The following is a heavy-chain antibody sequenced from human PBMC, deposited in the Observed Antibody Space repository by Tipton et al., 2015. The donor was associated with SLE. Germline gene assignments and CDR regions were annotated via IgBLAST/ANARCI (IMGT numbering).Heavy chain of an antibody. CDR2: IFTSGST. CDR3: VTYRLGTRMFDY. J-gene: IGHJ4*02. V-gene: IGHV4-61*02. CDR1: GGSISTGVYY. D-gene: IGHD3-16*02. Sequence: TLSLTCTVFGGSISTGVYYWSWIRQPAGKGLEWIGRIFTSGSTNYNPSLKSRVTISVDTSKNQFSLNLSSVTAADTAVYYCVTYRLGTRMFDYWGQGILVTVSS.